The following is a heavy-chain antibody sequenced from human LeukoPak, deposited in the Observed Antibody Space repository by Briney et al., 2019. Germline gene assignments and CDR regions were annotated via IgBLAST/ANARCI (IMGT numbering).Heavy chain of an antibody. CDR3: ARDYVVSEWLRFVYYYYGMDV. CDR1: GFTFSRYG. J-gene: IGHJ6*02. CDR2: IWYDVSNK. D-gene: IGHD5-12*01. Sequence: PGRSLRLSCAASGFTFSRYGMHWVRQAPGKGLEWVAVIWYDVSNKYYADSVKGRFTISRDNSKNTLYLQMNSLRAEDTAVYYCARDYVVSEWLRFVYYYYGMDVWGQGTTVTVSS. V-gene: IGHV3-33*01.